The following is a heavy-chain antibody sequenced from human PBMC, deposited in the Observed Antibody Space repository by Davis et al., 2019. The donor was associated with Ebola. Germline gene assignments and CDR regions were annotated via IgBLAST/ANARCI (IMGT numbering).Heavy chain of an antibody. V-gene: IGHV3-30-3*01. CDR1: GFTFSSYA. CDR3: AKGYHDYGDLH. CDR2: ISYDGSNK. J-gene: IGHJ4*02. D-gene: IGHD4-17*01. Sequence: PGGSLRLSCAASGFTFSSYAMHWVRQAPGKGLEWVAVISYDGSNKYYADSVKGRFTISRDNSKNTLYLQMNSLRAEDTAVYYCAKGYHDYGDLHWGQGTLVTVSS.